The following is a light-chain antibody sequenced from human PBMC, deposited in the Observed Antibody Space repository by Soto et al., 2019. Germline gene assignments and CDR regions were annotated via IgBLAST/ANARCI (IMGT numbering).Light chain of an antibody. CDR3: QQYNSWPLT. V-gene: IGKV3D-15*01. Sequence: VLTQPPATLSLSPGARPNLSCRASQGGVRDLACYQQKPGQAPRLVIYDIFTTATGVPTRISGSGSGTEFTLTISGLQSEDFAVYYCQQYNSWPLTFGGGTKADI. CDR2: DIF. J-gene: IGKJ4*01. CDR1: QGGVRD.